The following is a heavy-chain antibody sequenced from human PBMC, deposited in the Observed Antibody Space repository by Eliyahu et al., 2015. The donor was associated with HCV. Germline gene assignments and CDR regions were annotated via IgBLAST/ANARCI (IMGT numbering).Heavy chain of an antibody. V-gene: IGHV4-34*01. J-gene: IGHJ3*02. D-gene: IGHD1-1*01. CDR3: ARFNLQPTRSDAFDI. CDR1: GGSFSGYY. Sequence: QVQLQQWGAELLKPSETLSLTCAVYGGSFSGYYWSWIRQPPGKGLEWIGEINHSGSTNYNPSLKSRVTISVDTSKNQFSLKLSSVTAADTAVYYCARFNLQPTRSDAFDIWGQGTMVTVSS. CDR2: INHSGST.